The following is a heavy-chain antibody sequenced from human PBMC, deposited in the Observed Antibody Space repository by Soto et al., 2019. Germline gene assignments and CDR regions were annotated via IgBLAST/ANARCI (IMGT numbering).Heavy chain of an antibody. V-gene: IGHV4-61*01. J-gene: IGHJ4*01. Sequence: SETLSLTCTVSGGSVSSGSYYWSWIRQPPGKGLEWIGYIYYSGSTNYNPSLKSRVTISVDTSKNQFSLKLSSVTAAEKAVYYCARSDSGDYFFYFEYWGNGTLVNVSS. CDR2: IYYSGST. CDR3: ARSDSGDYFFYFEY. D-gene: IGHD4-17*01. CDR1: GGSVSSGSYY.